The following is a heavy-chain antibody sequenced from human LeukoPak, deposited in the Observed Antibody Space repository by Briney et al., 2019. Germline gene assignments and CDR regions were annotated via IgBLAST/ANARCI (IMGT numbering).Heavy chain of an antibody. J-gene: IGHJ6*02. CDR1: GDSISTYY. V-gene: IGHV4-59*01. CDR3: ARNGNRYTYRSDYYYGMDV. D-gene: IGHD1-14*01. CDR2: IYYSGST. Sequence: PSETLSLTCAVSGDSISTYYWSWIRQPPGKGLEWIGYIYYSGSTKYNTSLQSRVTISVDTSKNQFSLRLTSVTAADTAVYYCARNGNRYTYRSDYYYGMDVWGQGTTVTVSS.